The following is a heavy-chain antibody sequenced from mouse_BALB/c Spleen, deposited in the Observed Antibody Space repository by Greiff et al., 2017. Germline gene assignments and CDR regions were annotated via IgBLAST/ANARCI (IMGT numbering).Heavy chain of an antibody. J-gene: IGHJ4*01. CDR3: VPSYYGSSSYAMDY. D-gene: IGHD1-1*01. CDR1: GFSLTSYD. Sequence: VQLQESGPGLVAPSQSLSITCTVSGFSLTSYDISWIRQPPGKGLEWLGVIWTGGGTNYNSAFMSRLSISKDNSKSQVFLKMNSLQTDDTAIYYCVPSYYGSSSYAMDYWGQGTSVTVSS. V-gene: IGHV2-9-2*01. CDR2: IWTGGGT.